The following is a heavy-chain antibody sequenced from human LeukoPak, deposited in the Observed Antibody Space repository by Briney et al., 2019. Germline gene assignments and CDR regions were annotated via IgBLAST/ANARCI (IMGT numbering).Heavy chain of an antibody. CDR2: INPNSGGT. CDR1: GYTFTGYY. CDR3: ARAGWWELPRYAFDI. D-gene: IGHD1-26*01. V-gene: IGHV1-2*02. J-gene: IGHJ3*02. Sequence: GASVKVSCKASGYTFTGYYMHWVRQAPGQGLEWMGWINPNSGGTNYAQKFQGRVTMTRDTSINTAYMELSSLRFDDTAVYYCARAGWWELPRYAFDIWGQGTMVTVSS.